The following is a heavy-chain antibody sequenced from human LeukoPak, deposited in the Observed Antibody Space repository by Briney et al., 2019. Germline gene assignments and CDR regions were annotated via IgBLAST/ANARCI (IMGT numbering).Heavy chain of an antibody. CDR1: GFTVSSTY. Sequence: GGSLRLSCAASGFTVSSTYMNWARQPPGKGLEWVSVFYGGGTTYYADSVKGRFTISRDISKNTLYLQMSSLRDEDTAVYYCGRRFAVSSGFDLWGQGTLVTVSS. V-gene: IGHV3-66*02. CDR3: GRRFAVSSGFDL. D-gene: IGHD3-3*01. J-gene: IGHJ4*02. CDR2: FYGGGTT.